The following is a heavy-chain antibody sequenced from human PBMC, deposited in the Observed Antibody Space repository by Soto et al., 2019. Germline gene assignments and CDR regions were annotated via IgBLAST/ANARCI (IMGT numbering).Heavy chain of an antibody. CDR1: GFMFTSSA. Sequence: QMQVVQSGPEVKKPGTSVKVSCKTSGFMFTSSAVQWVRQARGQRLEWIGWLVVGSGNTHYAQHFQEKVTLTRDMSTGTAYMELSSLRSEVTAVYYCAAVPVLRFLKWLPAYFDFWGQGPLVTVAS. V-gene: IGHV1-58*01. CDR3: AAVPVLRFLKWLPAYFDF. CDR2: LVVGSGNT. D-gene: IGHD3-3*01. J-gene: IGHJ4*02.